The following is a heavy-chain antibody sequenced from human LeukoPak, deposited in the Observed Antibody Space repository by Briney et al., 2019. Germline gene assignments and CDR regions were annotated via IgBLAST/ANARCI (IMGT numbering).Heavy chain of an antibody. V-gene: IGHV3-30*18. J-gene: IGHJ4*02. D-gene: IGHD5-18*01. CDR2: VSYDGTDK. CDR3: AKAPRGGYIYGLDY. CDR1: GFTFSSYG. Sequence: GGSLRLSCAASGFTFSSYGMHWVRQAPGKGLEGLAVVSYDGTDKYYAGSVKGRFTISRDNSKNTLYLQMNSLRAEDTAVYHCAKAPRGGYIYGLDYWGQGTLVTVSS.